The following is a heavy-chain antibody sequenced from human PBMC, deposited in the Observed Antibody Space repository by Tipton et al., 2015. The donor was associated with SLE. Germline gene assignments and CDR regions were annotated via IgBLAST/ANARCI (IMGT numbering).Heavy chain of an antibody. V-gene: IGHV4-61*09. J-gene: IGHJ4*02. D-gene: IGHD3-22*01. CDR2: IYTSGST. Sequence: TLSLTCTVSGGSISSGSFYWSWFRQPAGKGLEWIGHIYTSGSTNYNPSPKSRVTISVDTSKNQFTLKLSSVTAADTAVYYCARGTNYDSSGYYSYWGQGTLVTVSS. CDR3: ARGTNYDSSGYYSY. CDR1: GGSISSGSFY.